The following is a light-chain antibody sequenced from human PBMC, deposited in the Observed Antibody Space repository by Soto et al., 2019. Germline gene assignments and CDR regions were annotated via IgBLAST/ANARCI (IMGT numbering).Light chain of an antibody. Sequence: QSVLTQPASVSGSPGQSITISCTGTSSDIGGYNYVSWYQQPPGKVPKLIIYDVSNRPSGVSDRFSGSKSGNAASLTISGLQAEDEADYYCSSYTSTSTLYVFGTGTKLTVL. CDR1: SSDIGGYNY. CDR2: DVS. J-gene: IGLJ1*01. CDR3: SSYTSTSTLYV. V-gene: IGLV2-14*03.